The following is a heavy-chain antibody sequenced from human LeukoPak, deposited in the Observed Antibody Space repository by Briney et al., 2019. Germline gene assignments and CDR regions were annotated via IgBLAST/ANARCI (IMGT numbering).Heavy chain of an antibody. V-gene: IGHV3-53*01. CDR3: ARGGRDAFDI. Sequence: GWSLRLSCAASGFSVSGNYISWVRQAPGQGLEWVSVTYGGGSTYYADSVKGRFTISRDNSKNTLFLQMNSLRAEDTAVYYCARGGRDAFDIWGQGTMVTVSS. J-gene: IGHJ3*02. CDR1: GFSVSGNY. CDR2: TYGGGST.